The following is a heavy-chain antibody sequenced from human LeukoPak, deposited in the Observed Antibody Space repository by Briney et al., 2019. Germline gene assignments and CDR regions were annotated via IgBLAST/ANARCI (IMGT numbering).Heavy chain of an antibody. CDR3: ARDTSRGAPPPGDY. CDR1: GGSISSSSYY. V-gene: IGHV4-39*07. J-gene: IGHJ4*02. CDR2: IYYSGST. Sequence: SETLSLTCTVSGGSISSSSYYWGWIRQPPGKGLEWIGSIYYSGSTYYNPSLKSRVTISVDTSKNQFSLKLSSVTAADTAVYYCARDTSRGAPPPGDYWGQGTLVTVSS. D-gene: IGHD3-10*01.